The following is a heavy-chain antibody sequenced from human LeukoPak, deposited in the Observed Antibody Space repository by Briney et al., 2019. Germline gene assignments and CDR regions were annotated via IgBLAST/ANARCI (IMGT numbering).Heavy chain of an antibody. Sequence: GGSLRLSCAASGFTFSSYGMHWVRQAPGKGLEWVAVIWYDGSNKYYADSVKGRFNISRDNSKNKLYLQMNSLRAEDTAVYYCAREYYYYGMDVWGQGTTVTVSS. CDR1: GFTFSSYG. CDR2: IWYDGSNK. J-gene: IGHJ6*02. V-gene: IGHV3-33*01. CDR3: AREYYYYGMDV.